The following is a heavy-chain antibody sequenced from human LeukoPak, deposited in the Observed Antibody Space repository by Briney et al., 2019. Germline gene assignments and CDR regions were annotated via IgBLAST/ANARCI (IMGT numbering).Heavy chain of an antibody. CDR1: GGSFSDYY. J-gene: IGHJ5*02. CDR2: IDHREST. V-gene: IGHV4-34*01. D-gene: IGHD3-3*01. Sequence: SETLSLTCAVYGGSFSDYYWSWIRQPPGKGLEWIGEIDHRESTTYNPSLKSRVTISVDTSKNQFSLKLSSVTAADTAVYYCARVHHAVTYYDFWSGYSPPSWFDPWGQGTLVTVSS. CDR3: ARVHHAVTYYDFWSGYSPPSWFDP.